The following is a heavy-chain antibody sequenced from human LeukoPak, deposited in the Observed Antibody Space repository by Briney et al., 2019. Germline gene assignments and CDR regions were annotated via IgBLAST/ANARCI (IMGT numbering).Heavy chain of an antibody. D-gene: IGHD5-18*01. CDR2: ISYDGSNK. CDR3: AKEWDTLQFDY. Sequence: GGSLRLSCAASGFTFSSYGMHWVRQAPGKGLGWVAVISYDGSNKYYADSVKGRFTISRDNSKNTLYLQMNSLRAEDTAVYYCAKEWDTLQFDYWGQGTLVTVSS. CDR1: GFTFSSYG. V-gene: IGHV3-30*18. J-gene: IGHJ4*02.